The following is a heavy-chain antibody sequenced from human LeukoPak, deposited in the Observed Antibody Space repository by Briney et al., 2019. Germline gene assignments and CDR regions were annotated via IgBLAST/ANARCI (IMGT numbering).Heavy chain of an antibody. CDR2: ISAYNGNT. Sequence: EASVKVSCKASGYTFTSYGISWVRQAPGQGLEWMGWISAYNGNTNYAQKLQGRVTMTTDTSTSTAYMELRSLRSDDTAVYYCARGTTHYYDSSGDAFDIWGQGTMVTVSS. J-gene: IGHJ3*02. CDR1: GYTFTSYG. D-gene: IGHD3-22*01. V-gene: IGHV1-18*01. CDR3: ARGTTHYYDSSGDAFDI.